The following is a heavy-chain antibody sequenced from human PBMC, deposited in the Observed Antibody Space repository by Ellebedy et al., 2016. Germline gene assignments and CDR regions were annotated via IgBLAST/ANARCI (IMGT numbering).Heavy chain of an antibody. CDR3: ATSSGWYFYYFDY. V-gene: IGHV1-18*04. CDR1: GYTFTNYG. J-gene: IGHJ4*02. CDR2: ISAYSGDR. D-gene: IGHD6-19*01. Sequence: ASVKVSCKASGYTFTNYGITWVRQAPGQGLEWMGWISAYSGDRNSAQDLQGRVTMTTDTSTNTAYMELRSLRSDDTAVYYCATSSGWYFYYFDYWGQGTLVTVSS.